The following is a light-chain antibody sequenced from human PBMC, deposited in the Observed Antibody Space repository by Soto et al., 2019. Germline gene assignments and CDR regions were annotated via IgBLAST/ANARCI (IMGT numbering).Light chain of an antibody. CDR1: TSNIGAGYD. CDR3: QSYDIALSASGV. J-gene: IGLJ3*02. CDR2: SHN. Sequence: QSVLTQPPSVSGAPGQRVTISCTGSTSNIGAGYDVHWYQQLPGAAPTLLISSHNNRPSGVPDRFFGSKSGTSASLTSIGLQAEDEADYYCQSYDIALSASGVFGGGTKVTVL. V-gene: IGLV1-40*01.